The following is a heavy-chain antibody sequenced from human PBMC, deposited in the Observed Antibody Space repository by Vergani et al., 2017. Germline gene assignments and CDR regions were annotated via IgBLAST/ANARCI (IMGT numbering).Heavy chain of an antibody. J-gene: IGHJ5*01. CDR1: GFPFSSYS. Sequence: EVQLVESGGGLVKPGGSLRLSCAASGFPFSSYSMNWVRQAPGKGLEWVSSISSSNTYIYYTDSVKGRFTISRDNAKNSLYLQMNSLRAEDTAVYYCARDNWYDYWGQGTLVTVSS. CDR3: ARDNWYDY. CDR2: ISSSNTYI. V-gene: IGHV3-21*01.